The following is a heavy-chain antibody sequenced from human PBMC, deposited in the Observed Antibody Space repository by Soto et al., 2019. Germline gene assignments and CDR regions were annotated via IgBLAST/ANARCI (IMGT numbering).Heavy chain of an antibody. J-gene: IGHJ4*02. Sequence: XSVKVSFNASGYTFTSYDINLVRQATGQGLEWMGWMNPNSGNTGYAQKFQGRVTMTRNTSISTAYMELRSLRSEDTAVYYCARAPLRRTIDYWGQGTLVTVSS. CDR2: MNPNSGNT. V-gene: IGHV1-8*01. CDR1: GYTFTSYD. CDR3: ARAPLRRTIDY.